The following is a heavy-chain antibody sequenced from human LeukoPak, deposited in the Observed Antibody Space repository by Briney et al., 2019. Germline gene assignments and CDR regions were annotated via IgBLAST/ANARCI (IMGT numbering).Heavy chain of an antibody. V-gene: IGHV3-48*01. CDR1: GFTFSTYS. CDR2: ISGSSSTV. D-gene: IGHD2-2*01. J-gene: IGHJ4*02. CDR3: ARDCDSTSCSDY. Sequence: GGSLRLSCAASGFTFSTYSMNWVRQAPGKGLEWVSYISGSSSTVYYADSVKGRFTISRDNAKNSLYLQMNSLRAEDTAVYYCARDCDSTSCSDYWGQGTLVTVSS.